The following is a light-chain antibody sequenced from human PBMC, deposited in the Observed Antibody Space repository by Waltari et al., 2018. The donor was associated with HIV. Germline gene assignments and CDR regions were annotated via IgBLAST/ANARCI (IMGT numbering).Light chain of an antibody. V-gene: IGLV2-8*01. Sequence: QSALTQPPSASGSPGQSVTLPCTATSNAVGGYNYVSWHQQHPGKAPKLMIYDVIKRPSGVPDRFSGSKSGNTASLTVSGLQPEDEADYYCSSHAGSKVVFGGGTRLTVL. J-gene: IGLJ2*01. CDR3: SSHAGSKVV. CDR1: SNAVGGYNY. CDR2: DVI.